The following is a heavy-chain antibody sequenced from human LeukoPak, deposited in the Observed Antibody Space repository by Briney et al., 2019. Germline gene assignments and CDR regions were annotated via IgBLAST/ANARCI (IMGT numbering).Heavy chain of an antibody. CDR3: PTGLYILY. V-gene: IGHV1-24*01. D-gene: IGHD1-14*01. CDR1: GYTLTELS. CDR2: FDPEDGET. Sequence: GASVNVSCKVSGYTLTELSMHWVRQAPGKGRDWMGGFDPEDGETIYAQKFQGRVTMTEDTSTDTAYIEMRSVRYEDTGVYYCPTGLYILYWGKGHLVTVS. J-gene: IGHJ1*01.